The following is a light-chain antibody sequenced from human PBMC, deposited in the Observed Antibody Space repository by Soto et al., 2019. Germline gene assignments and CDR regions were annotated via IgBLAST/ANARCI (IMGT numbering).Light chain of an antibody. J-gene: IGKJ1*01. V-gene: IGKV3-20*01. CDR1: QSVANAY. CDR2: GAS. CDR3: QQYAASPRT. Sequence: EIVLTQSPGTMSLSPRERATLYCRASQSVANAYLACYQHKVGQSPRLLIYGASNRAPGIPDRFSGSGSGTDLSATISRLEPDGCAVYYGQQYAASPRTFGQGTQVEVK.